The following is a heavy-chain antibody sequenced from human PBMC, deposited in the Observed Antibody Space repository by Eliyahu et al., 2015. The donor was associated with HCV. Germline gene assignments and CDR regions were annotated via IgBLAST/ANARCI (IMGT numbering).Heavy chain of an antibody. CDR3: ARCDFWAAADT. V-gene: IGHV4-39*01. Sequence: QLQLQESGPGLVKPSETLSLTCTVSGGSISGSTYYWGWIRQPPGKKLEWIGAIYYSGITSYNPSLKSRVTISVDTSINQFSLKLSSVTAADTAVYFCARCDFWAAADTWGLGTLVTVSS. CDR2: IYYSGIT. CDR1: GGSISGSTYY. D-gene: IGHD3/OR15-3a*01. J-gene: IGHJ5*02.